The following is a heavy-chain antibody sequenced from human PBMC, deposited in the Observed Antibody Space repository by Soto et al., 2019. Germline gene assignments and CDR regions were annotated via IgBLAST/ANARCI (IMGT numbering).Heavy chain of an antibody. V-gene: IGHV3-48*03. CDR1: GFMFSSYE. CDR2: LTSSGGSM. D-gene: IGHD5-12*01. J-gene: IGHJ3*02. Sequence: EGQLVESGGGLVQPGGSRRLSCAASGFMFSSYEMNWVRLAPGRGPECVAHLTSSGGSMYTDSVRGRFTISRDNASNSLYLQMKSLRAEDTAVYYCVKEKSVMYSGYDAFDIWGQGTMVTVS. CDR3: VKEKSVMYSGYDAFDI.